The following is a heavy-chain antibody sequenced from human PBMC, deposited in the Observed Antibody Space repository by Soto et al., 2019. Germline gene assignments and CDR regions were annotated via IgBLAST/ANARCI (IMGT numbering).Heavy chain of an antibody. D-gene: IGHD3-10*01. CDR3: ARVAPVGWFDP. J-gene: IGHJ5*02. CDR1: GYTFTSYG. Sequence: ASVKVSCKASGYTFTSYGISWVRQAPGQGLEWMGWISAYNVNTNYAQKLHGRVTMTTDSSTSTAYMELRSLRSDDMAVYYCARVAPVGWFDPWGQGTLVTVSS. V-gene: IGHV1-18*03. CDR2: ISAYNVNT.